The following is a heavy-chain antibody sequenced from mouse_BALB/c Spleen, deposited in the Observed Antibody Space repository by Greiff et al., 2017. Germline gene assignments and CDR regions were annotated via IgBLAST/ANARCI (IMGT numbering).Heavy chain of an antibody. CDR2: ISSGGST. CDR1: GFTFSSYA. CDR3: ARGRYGSSYGAWAMDY. Sequence: EVQLVESGGGLVKPGGSLKLSCAASGFTFSSYAMSWVRQTPEKRLAWVASISSGGSTYYPDSVKGRFTISRDNARNILYLQMSSLRSEDTAMYYSARGRYGSSYGAWAMDYWGQGTSVTVSS. V-gene: IGHV5-6-5*01. D-gene: IGHD1-1*01. J-gene: IGHJ4*01.